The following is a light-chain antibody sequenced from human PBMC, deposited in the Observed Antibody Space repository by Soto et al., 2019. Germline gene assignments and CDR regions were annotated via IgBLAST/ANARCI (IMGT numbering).Light chain of an antibody. Sequence: DIQLTQSPSTLSASVGDRVTITCRASQSISSWLAWYQQKPGKAPKLLIYEASSLEIGVPLRFSGSGSGTEFTLTISSLQAGDFAVYFCQQYHSSSWTFGQGTKVEAK. J-gene: IGKJ1*01. CDR3: QQYHSSSWT. V-gene: IGKV1-5*01. CDR2: EAS. CDR1: QSISSW.